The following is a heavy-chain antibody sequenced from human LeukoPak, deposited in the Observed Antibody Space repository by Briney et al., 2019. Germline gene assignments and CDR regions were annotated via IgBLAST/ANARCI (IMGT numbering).Heavy chain of an antibody. V-gene: IGHV4-34*01. D-gene: IGHD3-3*01. CDR3: ATTTIFGVDDYYYYYGMDV. Sequence: SETLPLTCAVYGGSFSGYYWSWVRQPPGKGLEWIGEINHSGSTNYNPSLKSRVTISVDTSKHQFSLKLSSVTAADTAVYYCATTTIFGVDDYYYYYGMDVWGQGTTVTVSS. CDR1: GGSFSGYY. CDR2: INHSGST. J-gene: IGHJ6*02.